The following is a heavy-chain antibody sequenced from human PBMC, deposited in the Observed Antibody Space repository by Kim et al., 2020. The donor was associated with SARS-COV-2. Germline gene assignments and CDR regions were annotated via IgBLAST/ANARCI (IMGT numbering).Heavy chain of an antibody. J-gene: IGHJ4*02. D-gene: IGHD3-16*01. CDR2: IWHDGTNT. CDR3: ARGGGGPPLDY. CDR1: GFDFSSYG. V-gene: IGHV3-33*01. Sequence: GGSLRLSCAASGFDFSSYGMHWVRQAPGKGLEWVASIWHDGTNTYYVDSAKGRFTISRDNSKNTLYLQMNSLRGQDTAVYYCARGGGGPPLDYWGQGTLVTVSS.